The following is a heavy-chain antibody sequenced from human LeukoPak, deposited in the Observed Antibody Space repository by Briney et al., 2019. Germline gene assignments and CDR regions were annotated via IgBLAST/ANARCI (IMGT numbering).Heavy chain of an antibody. Sequence: SETLSLTCTVSGGSISSYYWSWIRQPPGKGLEWIGYIYYSGSTNYNPSLKSRVTISVDTSKNHFSLKLSSVTAADTAVYYCARGNCSSTSCYDTLHNWFDPWGQGTLVTVSS. V-gene: IGHV4-59*08. CDR1: GGSISSYY. CDR2: IYYSGST. D-gene: IGHD2-2*01. J-gene: IGHJ5*02. CDR3: ARGNCSSTSCYDTLHNWFDP.